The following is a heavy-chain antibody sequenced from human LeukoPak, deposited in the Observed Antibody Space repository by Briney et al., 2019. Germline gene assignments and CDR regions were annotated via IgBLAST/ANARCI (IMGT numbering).Heavy chain of an antibody. V-gene: IGHV3-66*01. D-gene: IGHD5-18*01. CDR1: GFTVSSNY. Sequence: TGGSLRLSCAASGFTVSSNYMSWVRQAPGKGLEWVSVIYSGGSTYYADSVKGRFTISRDNSKNTLYLQMNSLRAEGTAVYYCARGRGYSYGKFDYWGQGTLVTVSS. CDR2: IYSGGST. J-gene: IGHJ4*02. CDR3: ARGRGYSYGKFDY.